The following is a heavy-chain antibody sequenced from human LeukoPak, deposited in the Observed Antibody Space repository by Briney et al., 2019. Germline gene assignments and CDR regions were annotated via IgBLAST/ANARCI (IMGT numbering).Heavy chain of an antibody. V-gene: IGHV4-34*01. D-gene: IGHD5-12*01. CDR3: ARVGWLRLPQYYYYYYMDV. CDR2: INHSGST. Sequence: SETLSLTCAVYGGSFSGYYWSWIRQPPGKGLEWIGEINHSGSTNYNPSLKSRVTISVDTSKNQFSLKLSSVTASDTAVYYCARVGWLRLPQYYYYYYMDVWGKGTTVTVSS. CDR1: GGSFSGYY. J-gene: IGHJ6*03.